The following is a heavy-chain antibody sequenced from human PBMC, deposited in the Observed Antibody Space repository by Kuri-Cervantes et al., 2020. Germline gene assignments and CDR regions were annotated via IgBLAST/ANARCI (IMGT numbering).Heavy chain of an antibody. CDR1: GFTFSWYH. V-gene: IGHV3-48*03. CDR2: ISNTGTTI. D-gene: IGHD7-27*01. J-gene: IGHJ4*02. Sequence: GESLKISCAASGFTFSWYHMYWVRQAPGKGLEWISCISNTGTTIHSADSVKGRFTLSRDNAKNSLSLHMNSLRAEDTAVYYCARGDWGPLGGFFDSWGQGTLVTVSS. CDR3: ARGDWGPLGGFFDS.